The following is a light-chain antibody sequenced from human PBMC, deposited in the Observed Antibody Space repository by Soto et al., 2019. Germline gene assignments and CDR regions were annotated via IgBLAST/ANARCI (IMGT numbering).Light chain of an antibody. CDR1: QSVSSH. CDR2: EGS. Sequence: DIVLTQSPATLSLSPGQTATLSCMASQSVSSHLAWYQQKAGQAPRLLIYEGSNRATGIPTRFSGSGSGTDFTLTISGLEPEDFAVYYCQQRNNWPWTFGQGTKVDIK. J-gene: IGKJ1*01. CDR3: QQRNNWPWT. V-gene: IGKV3-11*01.